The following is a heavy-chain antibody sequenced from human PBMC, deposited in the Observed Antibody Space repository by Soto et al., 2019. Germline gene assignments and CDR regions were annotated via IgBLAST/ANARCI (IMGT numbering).Heavy chain of an antibody. CDR1: GFTFSSYG. J-gene: IGHJ6*02. CDR3: ARDLSRGIVGATTQPNGMDV. V-gene: IGHV3-33*01. D-gene: IGHD1-26*01. Sequence: PGGSLRLSCAASGFTFSSYGMHWVRQAPGKGLEWVAVIWYDGSNKYYADSVKGRFTISRDNSKNTLYLQMNSLRAEDTAVYYCARDLSRGIVGATTQPNGMDVWGQGTTVTVSS. CDR2: IWYDGSNK.